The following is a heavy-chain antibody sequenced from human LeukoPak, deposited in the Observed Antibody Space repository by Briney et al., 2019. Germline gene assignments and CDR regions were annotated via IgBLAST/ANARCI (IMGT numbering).Heavy chain of an antibody. V-gene: IGHV1-69*05. CDR2: IIPIFGTA. CDR3: VGSSSWLLDY. J-gene: IGHJ4*02. CDR1: GGTFSSYA. Sequence: ASVKVSCKASGGTFSSYAISWVRQAPGQGLEWMGRIIPIFGTANYAQKFQDRVTITTDESTSTAYMELSSLRSEDTAVYYCVGSSSWLLDYWGQGTLVTVSS. D-gene: IGHD6-13*01.